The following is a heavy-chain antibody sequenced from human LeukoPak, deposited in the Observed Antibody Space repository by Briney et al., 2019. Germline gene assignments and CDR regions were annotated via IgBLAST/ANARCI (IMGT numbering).Heavy chain of an antibody. V-gene: IGHV1-46*01. CDR2: INPSGGST. Sequence: ASVKVSCKASAYTFTNFHIHWARQAPGQGLEWMGRINPSGGSTSYAQKFQGRVTMTRDTSTRILYMELSSLRSEDTAVYYCARDIQNKWFDPWGQGTLVTVSS. CDR3: ARDIQNKWFDP. D-gene: IGHD2/OR15-2a*01. CDR1: AYTFTNFH. J-gene: IGHJ5*02.